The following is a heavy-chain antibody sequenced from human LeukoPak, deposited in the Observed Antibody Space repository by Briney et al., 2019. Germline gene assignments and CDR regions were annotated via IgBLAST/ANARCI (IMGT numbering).Heavy chain of an antibody. Sequence: SVKVSCKASGGTFSSYAISWVRQAPGQGLEWMGGIIPIFGTANYAQKFQGRVTITADESTSTAYMELSRLRSDDTAVYYCARVRGTAMVSNYFDYWGQGTLVTVSS. CDR1: GGTFSSYA. CDR3: ARVRGTAMVSNYFDY. D-gene: IGHD5-18*01. J-gene: IGHJ4*02. V-gene: IGHV1-69*01. CDR2: IIPIFGTA.